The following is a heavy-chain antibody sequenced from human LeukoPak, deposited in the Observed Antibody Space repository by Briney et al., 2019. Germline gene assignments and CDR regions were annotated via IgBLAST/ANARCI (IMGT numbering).Heavy chain of an antibody. V-gene: IGHV3-11*01. CDR3: ARDSSADSSGYYDY. Sequence: GGSLRLSCAASGFTFSDNYMSWIRQAPGKGLEWVSYISSSGSIYYADSVKGRFTISRDNSKNTLYLQMNSLRAEDTAVYYCARDSSADSSGYYDYWGQGTLVTVSS. D-gene: IGHD3-22*01. J-gene: IGHJ4*02. CDR2: ISSSGSI. CDR1: GFTFSDNY.